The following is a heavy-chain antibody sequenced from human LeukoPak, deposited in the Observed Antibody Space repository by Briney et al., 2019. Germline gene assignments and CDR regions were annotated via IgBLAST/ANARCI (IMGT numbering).Heavy chain of an antibody. Sequence: ASVKVSCKASGGTFSSYAISWVRQAPGQGLEWMGGIIPIFGTANYAQKFQGRVTITADESTSTAYMELSSLRSEDTAVYYCALGGPDFFFGHWGQGTLVTVSS. CDR1: GGTFSSYA. V-gene: IGHV1-69*13. J-gene: IGHJ4*02. D-gene: IGHD3/OR15-3a*01. CDR2: IIPIFGTA. CDR3: ALGGPDFFFGH.